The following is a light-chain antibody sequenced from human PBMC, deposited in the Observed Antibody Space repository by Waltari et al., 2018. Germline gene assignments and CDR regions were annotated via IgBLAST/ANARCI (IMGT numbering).Light chain of an antibody. V-gene: IGLV3-21*01. CDR3: QLWESGSDRVV. CDR2: YDS. CDR1: SIGSRS. Sequence: SYVLTQPPSVSVAPGKAARITCGGNSIGSRSVHWYQQKPGQAPVLVIYYDSDRPSGIPERIAGSKSGNTATLTIIRVEAGDEAAYYCQLWESGSDRVVFGGGTKLTVL. J-gene: IGLJ2*01.